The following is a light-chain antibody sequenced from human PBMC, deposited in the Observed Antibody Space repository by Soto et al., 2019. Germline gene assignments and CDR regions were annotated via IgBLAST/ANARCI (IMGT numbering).Light chain of an antibody. CDR3: QSYDSSLSGYV. Sequence: QAVLTQPPSVSGSPGQRVTISCTGSNSNIGAGYDVHWYQQLPGTAPKLLIFININRPSGVPDRFSGSKSGTSASLAITGLRAEDEADYYCQSYDSSLSGYVFGTGTKVTVL. CDR2: INI. J-gene: IGLJ1*01. V-gene: IGLV1-40*01. CDR1: NSNIGAGYD.